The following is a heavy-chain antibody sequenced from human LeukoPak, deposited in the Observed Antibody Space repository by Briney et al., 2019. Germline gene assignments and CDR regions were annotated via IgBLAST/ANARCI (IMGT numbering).Heavy chain of an antibody. Sequence: GGSLRLSCAASGFTFSSYWMSWVRQAPGKGLEWVANIKQDGSEKYYVDSVKGRFTISRDNAKNSLYLQMNSLRAEDAAVYYCARDSKWELPGWFDPWGQGTLVTVSS. D-gene: IGHD1-26*01. J-gene: IGHJ5*02. CDR3: ARDSKWELPGWFDP. CDR1: GFTFSSYW. V-gene: IGHV3-7*01. CDR2: IKQDGSEK.